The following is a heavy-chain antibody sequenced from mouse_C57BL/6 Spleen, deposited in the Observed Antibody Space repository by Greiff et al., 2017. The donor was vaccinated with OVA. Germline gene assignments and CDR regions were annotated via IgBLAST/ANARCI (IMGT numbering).Heavy chain of an antibody. J-gene: IGHJ3*01. V-gene: IGHV3-6*01. CDR3: APWGIYYYYDGPLFAY. CDR1: GYSITSGYY. D-gene: IGHD2-4*01. CDR2: ISYDGSN. Sequence: EVKLQESGPGLVKPSQSLSLTCSVTGYSITSGYYWNWLRQFPGNKLEWMGYISYDGSNNYNPSLTNRISITRDTSKNQFFLKLHSVTTEDTATYYCAPWGIYYYYDGPLFAYWGQGTLVTVSA.